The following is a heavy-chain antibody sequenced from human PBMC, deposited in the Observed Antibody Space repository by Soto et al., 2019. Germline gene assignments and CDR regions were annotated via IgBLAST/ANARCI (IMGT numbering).Heavy chain of an antibody. Sequence: SETLSLTCNVSGGSISGNYWNWIRQPAGKGLEWIGRIYTTGSTNYNPSLKGRVTLSIDKSKNQFSLRLTSVTAADTAVYYCARNPSGMLKDSYYFDYWGRGTLVTVSS. CDR3: ARNPSGMLKDSYYFDY. CDR2: IYTTGST. CDR1: GGSISGNY. J-gene: IGHJ4*02. D-gene: IGHD3-10*01. V-gene: IGHV4-4*07.